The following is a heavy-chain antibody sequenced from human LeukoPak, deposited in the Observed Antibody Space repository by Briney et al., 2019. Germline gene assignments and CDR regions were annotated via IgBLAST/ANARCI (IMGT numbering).Heavy chain of an antibody. CDR1: GFTFSSYG. Sequence: GGSLRLSCAASGFTFSSYGMHWVRQAPGKGLEWVAVISYDGSNKYYADSVKGRLTISRDNSKNTLYLQMNSLRAEDTAVYYCAKDLSGWLQLPWGQGTLVTVSS. J-gene: IGHJ5*02. CDR3: AKDLSGWLQLP. D-gene: IGHD5-24*01. V-gene: IGHV3-30*18. CDR2: ISYDGSNK.